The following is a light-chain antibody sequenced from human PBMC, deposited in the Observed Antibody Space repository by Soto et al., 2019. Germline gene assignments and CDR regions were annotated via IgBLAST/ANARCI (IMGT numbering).Light chain of an antibody. J-gene: IGLJ2*01. V-gene: IGLV2-23*01. Sequence: QSALNQPASVSGSPGQSITISCTGTGSDIGNYNFVSWYQQHPGKVPKLMIYEGSKRPSGVSNRFSGSKSGNTASLTISGRQAEDEADYYCCSYAGSSTYVVFGGGTKLTVL. CDR3: CSYAGSSTYVV. CDR2: EGS. CDR1: GSDIGNYNF.